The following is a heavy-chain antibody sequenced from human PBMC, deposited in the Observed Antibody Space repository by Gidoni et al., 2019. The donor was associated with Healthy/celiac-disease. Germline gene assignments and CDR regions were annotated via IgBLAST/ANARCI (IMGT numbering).Heavy chain of an antibody. V-gene: IGHV1-2*02. D-gene: IGHD3-22*01. CDR3: ARDSEKHYYDSSGYYYRDAFDI. CDR1: GSTFTGYY. Sequence: QVQLVQSGAEVKKPGASVKVSCKASGSTFTGYYMHWVRQAPGQGLEWMGWINPNSGGTNYAQKFQGRVTMTRDTSISTAYMELSRLRSDDTAVYYCARDSEKHYYDSSGYYYRDAFDIWGQGTMVTVSS. J-gene: IGHJ3*02. CDR2: INPNSGGT.